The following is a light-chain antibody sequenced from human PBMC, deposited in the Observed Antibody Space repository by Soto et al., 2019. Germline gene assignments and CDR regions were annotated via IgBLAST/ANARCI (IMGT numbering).Light chain of an antibody. CDR3: HSYYPTLRTSL. V-gene: IGLV1-40*01. J-gene: IGLJ2*01. Sequence: QSVLTQPPSVSGAPGQRVTISCTGSSSNIGAGHAVHWYQQLPGTAPKLLIHSNNNRPSGVPNRSYGSKSGTSASLAIAGLQADDEADYYCHSYYPTLRTSLFGGGTQLTVL. CDR1: SSNIGAGHA. CDR2: SNN.